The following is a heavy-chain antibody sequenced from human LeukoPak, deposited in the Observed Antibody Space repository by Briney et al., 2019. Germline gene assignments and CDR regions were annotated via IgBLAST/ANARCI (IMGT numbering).Heavy chain of an antibody. CDR2: ISGSGGST. V-gene: IGHV3-23*01. D-gene: IGHD3-10*01. CDR3: AKDGYYYGSGSYSPFDY. CDR1: GFTFSSYA. J-gene: IGHJ4*02. Sequence: GGSLRLSCAASGFTFSSYAMSWVRQAPGKGLEWVSAISGSGGSTYYADSVKGRFTISSDNSKNTLYLQMNSLRAEDTAVYYCAKDGYYYGSGSYSPFDYWGQGTLVTVSS.